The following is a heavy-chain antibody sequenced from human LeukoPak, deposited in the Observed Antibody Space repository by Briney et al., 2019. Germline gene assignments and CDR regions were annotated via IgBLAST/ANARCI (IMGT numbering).Heavy chain of an antibody. CDR1: GGSVSSGTYY. D-gene: IGHD3-10*01. CDR3: ARDRIYGSGSDHFDY. J-gene: IGHJ4*02. CDR2: IYYSGST. V-gene: IGHV4-39*02. Sequence: PSETLSLTCTVSGGSVSSGTYYWGWVCQPPGKELEWIESIYYSGSTYYNPSLTSQITISLDPSKHQFSLKLSSVTAADTAVYYCARDRIYGSGSDHFDYWGQGTLVTVCS.